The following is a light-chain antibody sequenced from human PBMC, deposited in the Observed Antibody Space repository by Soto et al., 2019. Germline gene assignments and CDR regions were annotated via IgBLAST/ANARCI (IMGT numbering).Light chain of an antibody. V-gene: IGLV2-14*01. CDR2: DVS. CDR3: TSYTSDSTYV. CDR1: STDVGRYNY. J-gene: IGLJ1*01. Sequence: QSVLTQPASVSGAPGQSITISCTETSTDVGRYNYVSWYQQHPGKAPKLMVYDVSNRPSWVSNRFSGSKSGITASLTISGLQAEDEADYYCTSYTSDSTYVFGTGTKVTAL.